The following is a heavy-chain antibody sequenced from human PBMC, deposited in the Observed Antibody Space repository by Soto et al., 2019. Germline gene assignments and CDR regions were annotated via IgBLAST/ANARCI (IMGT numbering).Heavy chain of an antibody. V-gene: IGHV3-23*01. D-gene: IGHD6-19*01. J-gene: IGHJ6*02. CDR2: ISGSGGST. Sequence: EVQLLESGGGSVQPGGSLRLSCAASGFTFSSYAMSWVRQAPGKGLEWVSAISGSGGSTYYADSVKGRFTISRDNSKNTLYLQMNSLRAEDTAVYYCARSSGWYYGYYGMDVWGQGTTVTVSS. CDR1: GFTFSSYA. CDR3: ARSSGWYYGYYGMDV.